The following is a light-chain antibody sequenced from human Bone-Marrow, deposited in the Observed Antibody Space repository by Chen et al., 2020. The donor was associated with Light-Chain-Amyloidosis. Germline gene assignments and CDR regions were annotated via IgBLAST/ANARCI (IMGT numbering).Light chain of an antibody. CDR2: DVS. J-gene: IGLJ2*01. CDR1: SGDVGGYDV. Sequence: QSALTQPRSVSGSPGQSVTISCTGTSGDVGGYDVVSWYQQYPVKAPKLIIYDVSKRPSGVPYRFSGSKSGNPASLTISGLQAADEADYYCCSTAGRSTLVFGGGTTLTVL. V-gene: IGLV2-11*02. CDR3: CSTAGRSTLV.